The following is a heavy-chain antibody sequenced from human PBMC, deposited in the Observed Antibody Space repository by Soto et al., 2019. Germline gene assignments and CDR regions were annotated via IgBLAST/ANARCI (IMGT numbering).Heavy chain of an antibody. CDR3: ARGWAVTGFDS. CDR1: GDSVSGNSGA. J-gene: IGHJ5*01. CDR2: TYYSSKWYY. Sequence: QVQLQQSGPGLLKPSQTLSLTCAISGDSVSGNSGAWNWIRQSPSRGLEWLGRTYYSSKWYYDYAHSVRSQIAINADTSENQLSLQLNSVTPEDTALYYCARGWAVTGFDSWGQGTQVTVSS. V-gene: IGHV6-1*01. D-gene: IGHD3-10*01.